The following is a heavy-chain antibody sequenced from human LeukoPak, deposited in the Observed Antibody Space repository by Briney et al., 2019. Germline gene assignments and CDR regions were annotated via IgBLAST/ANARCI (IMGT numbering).Heavy chain of an antibody. CDR2: IYYSGST. J-gene: IGHJ4*02. Sequence: SETLSLTCTVSGGSISSSSYYWGWTRQPPGKGLEWIGSIYYSGSTYYNPSLKSRVTISVDTSKNQFSLKLSSVTAADTAVYYCARPPIGEIQYYFDYWGQGTLVTVSS. D-gene: IGHD4-17*01. V-gene: IGHV4-39*01. CDR3: ARPPIGEIQYYFDY. CDR1: GGSISSSSYY.